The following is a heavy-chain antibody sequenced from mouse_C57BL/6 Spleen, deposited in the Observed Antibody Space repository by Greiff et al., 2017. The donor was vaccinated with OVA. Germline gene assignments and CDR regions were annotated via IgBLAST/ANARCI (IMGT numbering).Heavy chain of an antibody. CDR1: GYTFTGYW. CDR3: ASGIRNGPYDGYYRGDY. D-gene: IGHD2-3*01. Sequence: QVQLQQSGAELMKPGASVKLSCKATGYTFTGYWIEWVKQRPGHGLEWIGEILPGSGSTNYNEKFKGKATFTADTSSNTAYMQLSSLTTEDSAIYYCASGIRNGPYDGYYRGDYWGQGTTLTVSS. V-gene: IGHV1-9*01. J-gene: IGHJ2*01. CDR2: ILPGSGST.